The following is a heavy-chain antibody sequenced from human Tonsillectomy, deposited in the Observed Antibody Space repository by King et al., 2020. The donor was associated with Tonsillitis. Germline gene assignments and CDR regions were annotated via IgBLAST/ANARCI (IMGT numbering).Heavy chain of an antibody. CDR3: AADLGVELDYTSFGVALWV. CDR1: GYTLSELS. Sequence: QAQLVQSGAEVKKPGASVKVSCKVSGYTLSELSMHWVRQAPGKGLEWMGGFDPEDGETIYAQKFQGRVTMTEDTSTDTAYMELSSLRSEDSAVYYCAADLGVELDYTSFGVALWVWGQGTMVTVSS. V-gene: IGHV1-24*01. J-gene: IGHJ3*01. CDR2: FDPEDGET. D-gene: IGHD3-3*01.